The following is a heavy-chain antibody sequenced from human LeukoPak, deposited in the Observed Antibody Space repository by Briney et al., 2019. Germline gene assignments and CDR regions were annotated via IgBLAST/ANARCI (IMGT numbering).Heavy chain of an antibody. V-gene: IGHV3-15*01. CDR2: IKTKTDGGTT. CDR1: GFTFSNAW. J-gene: IGHJ4*02. Sequence: GGSLRLSCTASGFTFSNAWMSWVRQAPGKGLEWVGRIKTKTDGGTTDYAAPVKGRFTISRDDSKNTLYLQMTSLKTEDTAVYYFTTEDGKGPGATTPPFDYWGQGTLVTVSS. CDR3: TTEDGKGPGATTPPFDY. D-gene: IGHD2-2*01.